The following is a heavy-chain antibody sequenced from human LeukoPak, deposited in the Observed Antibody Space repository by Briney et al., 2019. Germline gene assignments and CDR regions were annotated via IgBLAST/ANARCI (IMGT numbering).Heavy chain of an antibody. J-gene: IGHJ6*04. D-gene: IGHD3-10*01. CDR2: MNPNSGNT. Sequence: ASVKVSCKASGYTFTSYDINWVRQATGQGLEWMGWMNPNSGNTGYAQKFQGRVTITRNTSISTAYMGLSSLRSDDTAVYYCARDRWFGGSLVDVWGKGTTVTVSS. CDR3: ARDRWFGGSLVDV. V-gene: IGHV1-8*03. CDR1: GYTFTSYD.